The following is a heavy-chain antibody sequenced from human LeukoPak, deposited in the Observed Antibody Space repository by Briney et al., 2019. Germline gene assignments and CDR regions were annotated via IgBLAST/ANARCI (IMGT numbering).Heavy chain of an antibody. CDR2: ISDTGATT. D-gene: IGHD2-8*01. Sequence: GGSLRLSCAGSGFTFSSYAMSWVRQAPGKGLERVSAISDTGATTYDADSVKGRFTISRDNSRSTLYLQMNSLRAEDTALYYCAKDTSIGRYCTNGVCSPFDYWGQGTLVTVSS. J-gene: IGHJ4*02. CDR1: GFTFSSYA. V-gene: IGHV3-23*01. CDR3: AKDTSIGRYCTNGVCSPFDY.